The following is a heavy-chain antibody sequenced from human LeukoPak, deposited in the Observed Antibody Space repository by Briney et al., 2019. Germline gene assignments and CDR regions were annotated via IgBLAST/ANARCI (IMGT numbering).Heavy chain of an antibody. J-gene: IGHJ4*02. D-gene: IGHD3-10*01. CDR1: GFTFSSYA. CDR2: ISCDGSNK. Sequence: PGGSLRLSCAASGFTFSSYAMHWVRQAPGKGLEWVAVISCDGSNKYYADSVKGRFTISRDNSKNTLYLQMNSLRAEDTAVYYCAKALGIYYGSGKYYFDYWGQGTLVTVSS. CDR3: AKALGIYYGSGKYYFDY. V-gene: IGHV3-30*04.